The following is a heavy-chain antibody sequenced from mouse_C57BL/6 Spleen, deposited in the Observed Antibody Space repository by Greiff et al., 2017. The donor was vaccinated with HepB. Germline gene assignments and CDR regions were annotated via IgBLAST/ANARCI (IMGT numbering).Heavy chain of an antibody. CDR1: GYSFTSYY. V-gene: IGHV1-66*01. D-gene: IGHD4-1*01. CDR3: ASEPLLGYFDY. CDR2: IYPGSGNT. J-gene: IGHJ2*01. Sequence: VKLQESGPELVKPGASVKISCKASGYSFTSYYIHWVKQRPGQGLEWIGWIYPGSGNTKYNEKFKGKATLTADTSSSPAYMQLSSLTSEDSAVYYCASEPLLGYFDYWGQGTTLTVSS.